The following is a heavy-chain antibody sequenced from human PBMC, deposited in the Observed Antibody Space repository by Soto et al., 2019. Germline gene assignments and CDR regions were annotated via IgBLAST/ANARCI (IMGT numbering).Heavy chain of an antibody. D-gene: IGHD3-3*01. V-gene: IGHV3-33*01. CDR3: ARDYYRTKFWSGYYRTYYYYGMDV. Sequence: GGSLRLSCAASGFTFSSYGMHWVRQAPGKGLEWVAVIWYDGSNKYYADSVKGRFTISRDNSKNTLYLQMNSLRAEDTAVYYCARDYYRTKFWSGYYRTYYYYGMDVWGQGTTVTVSS. CDR1: GFTFSSYG. J-gene: IGHJ6*02. CDR2: IWYDGSNK.